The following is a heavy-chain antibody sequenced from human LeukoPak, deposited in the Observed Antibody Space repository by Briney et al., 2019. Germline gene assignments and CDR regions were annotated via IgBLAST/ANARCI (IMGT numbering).Heavy chain of an antibody. Sequence: GGSLRLSCGASGFIFDDYAMHWVRQVPGKGLEWVSLISGDAYATYYGDSVKGRFTISRDNSKNSLYLQMNSLRTEDTALYYCAKGRDSSGYSFDYWGQGTLVTVSS. J-gene: IGHJ4*02. D-gene: IGHD3-22*01. CDR3: AKGRDSSGYSFDY. CDR2: ISGDAYAT. V-gene: IGHV3-43*02. CDR1: GFIFDDYA.